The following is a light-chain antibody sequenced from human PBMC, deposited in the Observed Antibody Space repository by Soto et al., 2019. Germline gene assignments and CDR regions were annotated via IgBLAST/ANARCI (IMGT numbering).Light chain of an antibody. CDR2: GAS. CDR3: QQYGSSPPLT. CDR1: QSVSSSY. V-gene: IGKV3-20*01. Sequence: IVLTQSPGTLSLSPGERATLSCRASQSVSSSYLAWYQQRPGQAPRLLIYGASRRATGIPDRFSGSGSGTDFTLTISRLEPEDFAVYYCQQYGSSPPLTFGGGTKVEIK. J-gene: IGKJ4*01.